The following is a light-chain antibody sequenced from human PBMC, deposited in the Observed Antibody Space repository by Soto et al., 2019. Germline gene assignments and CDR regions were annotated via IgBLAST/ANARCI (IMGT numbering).Light chain of an antibody. CDR3: QQYNNYFSWT. CDR2: DAS. Sequence: DIQMTQYPSTLSAPVGDRVTITCRASQSISIWLAWYQQKPGKAPNILIYDASTLVSGVPSRFSGSGSGTEFTLTISSLQPDDFATYYCQQYNNYFSWTFGQGTKVDIK. CDR1: QSISIW. V-gene: IGKV1-5*01. J-gene: IGKJ1*01.